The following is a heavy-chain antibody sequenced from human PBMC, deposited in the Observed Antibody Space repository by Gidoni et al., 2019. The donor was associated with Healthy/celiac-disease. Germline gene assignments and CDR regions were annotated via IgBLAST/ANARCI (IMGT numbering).Heavy chain of an antibody. CDR1: GGSISSSTW. CDR2: IYHSGST. V-gene: IGHV4-4*02. CDR3: ARKLGYYDILTGYYSPGYFDY. J-gene: IGHJ4*02. Sequence: QVQLQESGPGLVKPSGTLSLTCAVSGGSISSSTWWTWVRQPPGKGLEWIGEIYHSGSTNYNPSLKSRVTISVDKSKNQFSLKLSSVTAADTAVYYCARKLGYYDILTGYYSPGYFDYWGQGTLVTVSS. D-gene: IGHD3-9*01.